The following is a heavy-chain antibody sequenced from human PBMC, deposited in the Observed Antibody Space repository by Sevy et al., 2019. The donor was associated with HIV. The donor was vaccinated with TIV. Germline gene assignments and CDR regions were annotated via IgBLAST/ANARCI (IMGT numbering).Heavy chain of an antibody. CDR2: INPSGGST. Sequence: ASVKVSCKASGYTFTSYYMHWVRQAPGQGLEWMGIINPSGGSTSYAQKFQGRVTMTRDTSTSTVYMELSSLRSEDTALYYCAGIGRDTLGYSSSPVCWFDYWGQGTLVTVSS. CDR3: AGIGRDTLGYSSSPVCWFDY. D-gene: IGHD6-6*01. V-gene: IGHV1-46*01. CDR1: GYTFTSYY. J-gene: IGHJ4*02.